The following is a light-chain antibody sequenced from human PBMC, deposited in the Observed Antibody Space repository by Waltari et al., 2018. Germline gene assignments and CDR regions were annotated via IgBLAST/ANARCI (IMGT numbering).Light chain of an antibody. J-gene: IGKJ1*01. Sequence: DIQMTQSHSSLSAYVGDRVTITCRASKTISSYLSWDQQKPGKAPKLLLYYASRLESGVPSRFNGSGSGTDFTLTIRNLQPEDFSTYYCLQTYSTPWTFGQGTKVEIK. CDR2: YAS. CDR3: LQTYSTPWT. CDR1: KTISSY. V-gene: IGKV1-39*01.